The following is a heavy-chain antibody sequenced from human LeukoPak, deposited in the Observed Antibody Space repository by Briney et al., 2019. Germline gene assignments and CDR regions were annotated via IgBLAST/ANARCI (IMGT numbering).Heavy chain of an antibody. CDR1: GGSISSYY. CDR3: ARYFSGKTLDY. J-gene: IGHJ4*02. CDR2: IYYTGTT. D-gene: IGHD1-26*01. V-gene: IGHV4-59*01. Sequence: SETLSLSCTVSGGSISSYYWNWIRQPPGKGLEWIGYIYYTGTTSYNPSLNSRVTISVDTAKNQFSLKLSSVTAADTAVYYCARYFSGKTLDYWGQGTLVTVSS.